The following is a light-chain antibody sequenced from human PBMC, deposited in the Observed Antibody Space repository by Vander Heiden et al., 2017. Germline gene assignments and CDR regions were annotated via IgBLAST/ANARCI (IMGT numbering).Light chain of an antibody. CDR1: SSDVGGYNY. CDR3: SSYTSSSTPL. CDR2: DVS. V-gene: IGLV2-14*01. Sequence: QSALTQPASVPGSPGQSITISCTGTSSDVGGYNYVSWYQQHPGKAPKLKIYDVSNRPSGVSNRFSGSKSGNTASLTISGLQAEDEADYYYSSYTSSSTPLFGGGTKLTVL. J-gene: IGLJ3*02.